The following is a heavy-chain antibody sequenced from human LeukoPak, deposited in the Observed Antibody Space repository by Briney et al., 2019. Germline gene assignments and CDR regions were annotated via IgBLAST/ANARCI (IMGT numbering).Heavy chain of an antibody. Sequence: GGSLRLSCAASGFTFSSYAMSWVRQAPGKGLEWVSAISGSGGSTYYADSVKGRFTISRDNSKNTLYLQMNSLRAEDTAVYYCAKEEERYYGDQGAFDIWGQGTMVTVSS. D-gene: IGHD4-17*01. CDR3: AKEEERYYGDQGAFDI. CDR1: GFTFSSYA. J-gene: IGHJ3*02. V-gene: IGHV3-23*01. CDR2: ISGSGGST.